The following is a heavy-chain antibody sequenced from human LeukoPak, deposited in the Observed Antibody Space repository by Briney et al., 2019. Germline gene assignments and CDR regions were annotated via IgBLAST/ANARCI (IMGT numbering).Heavy chain of an antibody. V-gene: IGHV3-74*01. CDR3: ASCLYYDFWSGYPYGMDV. CDR1: GFTFSNYW. Sequence: GESLRLSCAASGFTFSNYWMHWVRQAPGKGLVWVSRINTDGSSTNYADSVKGRFTISRDNAKNTLYLQMNSLRDEDTAVYYCASCLYYDFWSGYPYGMDVWGQGTTVTVSS. CDR2: INTDGSST. J-gene: IGHJ6*02. D-gene: IGHD3-3*01.